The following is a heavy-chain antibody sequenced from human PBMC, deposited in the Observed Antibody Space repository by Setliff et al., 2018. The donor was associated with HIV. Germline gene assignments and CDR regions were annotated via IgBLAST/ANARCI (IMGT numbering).Heavy chain of an antibody. Sequence: SVKVSCKSSGYIFSNFGITWVRQAPGQGLEWMAYISGYNRHTNYAQKFQGRVTLTTDISTTTAYMELRGLRSDDTAIYYCVRDAGTGGPGKWVDPWGQGTLVTV. J-gene: IGHJ5*02. CDR3: VRDAGTGGPGKWVDP. CDR2: ISGYNRHT. CDR1: GYIFSNFG. D-gene: IGHD1-1*01. V-gene: IGHV1-18*01.